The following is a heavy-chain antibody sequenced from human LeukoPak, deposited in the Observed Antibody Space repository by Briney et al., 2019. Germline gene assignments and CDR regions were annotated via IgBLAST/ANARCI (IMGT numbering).Heavy chain of an antibody. D-gene: IGHD4-17*01. CDR1: GFTFNTYA. CDR2: ISGSGANT. Sequence: GGSLRLSCAASGFTFNTYAMTWVRQAPGKGLEWVSSISGSGANTYYADSVKGRFTISRDNSKNTLYLQMNSLRAEDTAVYYCAKMYGDYVFDCWGQGTLVTVSS. J-gene: IGHJ4*02. CDR3: AKMYGDYVFDC. V-gene: IGHV3-23*01.